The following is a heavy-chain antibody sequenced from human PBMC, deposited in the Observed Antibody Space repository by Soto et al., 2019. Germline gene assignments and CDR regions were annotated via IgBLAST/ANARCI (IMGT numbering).Heavy chain of an antibody. J-gene: IGHJ6*01. Sequence: SVEVSCKASGGTFSSYAMNWVRQAPGQGLEWLGGIIPVFGAANYSPGFQGRVTITADESTRTMYMQLSGLRSEETAVYYCARDMEAMVSETDVGLDAWGQGSPLTLSS. CDR1: GGTFSSYA. D-gene: IGHD5-18*01. CDR2: IIPVFGAA. CDR3: ARDMEAMVSETDVGLDA. V-gene: IGHV1-69*13.